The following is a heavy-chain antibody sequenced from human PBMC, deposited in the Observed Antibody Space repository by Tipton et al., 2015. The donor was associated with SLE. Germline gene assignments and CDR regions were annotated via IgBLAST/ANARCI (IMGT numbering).Heavy chain of an antibody. V-gene: IGHV4-61*02. J-gene: IGHJ6*02. CDR1: GGSIDTTTYF. D-gene: IGHD4-17*01. CDR3: ARGTVTWRGAILGVDV. Sequence: TLSLTCTVSGGSIDTTTYFWNWIRQPAGKGLEWIGRGFASGTTDYNPSLKSRVTMSVDTSGNQFSLKLSSVTAADTAVYYCARGTVTWRGAILGVDVWGQGTTVNVSS. CDR2: GFASGTT.